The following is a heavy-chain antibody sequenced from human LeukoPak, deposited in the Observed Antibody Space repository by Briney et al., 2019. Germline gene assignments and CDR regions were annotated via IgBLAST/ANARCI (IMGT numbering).Heavy chain of an antibody. D-gene: IGHD4-11*01. V-gene: IGHV1-8*03. Sequence: ASVKVSCKASGYTFTSYDINWVRQATGQGLEWMGWMNPNSGNTGYAQKFQGRVTITRNTSISTAYVELSSLRSEDTAVYYCARDMTTSDAFDIWGQGTMVTVSS. CDR1: GYTFTSYD. CDR3: ARDMTTSDAFDI. CDR2: MNPNSGNT. J-gene: IGHJ3*02.